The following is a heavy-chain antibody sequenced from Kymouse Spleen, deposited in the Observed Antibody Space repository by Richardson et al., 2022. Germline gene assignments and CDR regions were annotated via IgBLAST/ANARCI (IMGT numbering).Heavy chain of an antibody. Sequence: QVQLQQWGAGLLKPSETLSLTCAVYGGSFSGYYWSWIRQPPGKGLEWIGEINHSGSTNYNPSLKSRVTISVDTSKNQFSLKLSSVTAADTAVYYCARYCGGDCYPLYGMDVWGQGTTVTVSS. CDR2: INHSGST. CDR3: ARYCGGDCYPLYGMDV. CDR1: GGSFSGYY. J-gene: IGHJ6*02. D-gene: IGHD2-21*02. V-gene: IGHV4-34*01.